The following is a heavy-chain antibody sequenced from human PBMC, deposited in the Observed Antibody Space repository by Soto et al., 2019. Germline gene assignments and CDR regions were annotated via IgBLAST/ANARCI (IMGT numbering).Heavy chain of an antibody. CDR2: IHYSGSV. CDR1: GGSISSEYYH. D-gene: IGHD2-21*02. CDR3: AREDDGGDRDYYGLDV. J-gene: IGHJ6*02. Sequence: SETLSLTCTVSGGSISSEYYHWTWIRQAPGKGLEWIGYIHYSGSVHYNPSLQSRLTMSVDTSKNLFSLKLSSVTAADTAVYFCAREDDGGDRDYYGLDVWGQGTTVTVAS. V-gene: IGHV4-30-4*01.